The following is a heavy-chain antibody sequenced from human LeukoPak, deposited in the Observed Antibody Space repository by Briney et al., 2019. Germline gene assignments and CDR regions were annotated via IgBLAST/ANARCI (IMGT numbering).Heavy chain of an antibody. D-gene: IGHD3/OR15-3a*01. CDR1: GASVSSYY. Sequence: PSETLSLTCTVSGASVSSYYWSWIRQPPGKGPEWIGYFSYSGSTNYNPSLKSRVTISVESSRNQFSLKLSSVTAADTAVYYCARHVYPVMISNWFDPWGQGTLVTVSS. V-gene: IGHV4-59*08. CDR3: ARHVYPVMISNWFDP. J-gene: IGHJ5*02. CDR2: FSYSGST.